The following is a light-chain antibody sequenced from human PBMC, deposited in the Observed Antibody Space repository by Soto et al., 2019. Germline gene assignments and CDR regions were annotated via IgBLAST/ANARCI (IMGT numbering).Light chain of an antibody. V-gene: IGLV3-21*02. CDR1: NIASKS. CDR3: QVCDSSSDHHV. J-gene: IGLJ1*01. Sequence: SYELTQPPSVSGAPGQTASITCGGNNIASKSEHWYQQKPGQAPVLVVHDDSDRPSGSPERFSGSNSGNTATLTISRVEAGDEADYYCQVCDSSSDHHVVGAGTQLTVL. CDR2: DDS.